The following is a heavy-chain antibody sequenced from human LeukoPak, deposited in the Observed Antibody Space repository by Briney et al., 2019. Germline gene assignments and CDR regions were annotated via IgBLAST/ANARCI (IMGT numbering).Heavy chain of an antibody. Sequence: WVXAIXGSGGSTYYAASVKGRFTISRDNSKNTLYLQMNSLRAEDTAVYYCAKDLRYCSSTSCYTDYFDYWGQGTLVTVSS. V-gene: IGHV3-23*01. J-gene: IGHJ4*02. D-gene: IGHD2-2*01. CDR2: IXGSGGST. CDR3: AKDLRYCSSTSCYTDYFDY.